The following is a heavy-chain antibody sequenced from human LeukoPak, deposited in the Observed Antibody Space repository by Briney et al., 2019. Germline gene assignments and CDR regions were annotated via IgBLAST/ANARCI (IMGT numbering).Heavy chain of an antibody. V-gene: IGHV1-2*02. CDR3: AREDSSGWYGAFDY. J-gene: IGHJ4*02. D-gene: IGHD6-19*01. CDR1: GYTFTGYY. Sequence: GASVKVSCKASGYTFTGYYMHWVRQAPGQGLEWMGWINPNSGGTNYAQKFQGRVTMTRDTSISTAYMELSRLRSDDTAVYYCAREDSSGWYGAFDYWGQGTLVTVSS. CDR2: INPNSGGT.